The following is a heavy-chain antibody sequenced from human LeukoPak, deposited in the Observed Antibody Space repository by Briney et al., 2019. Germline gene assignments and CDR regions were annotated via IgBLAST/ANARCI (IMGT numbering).Heavy chain of an antibody. CDR2: INSDGSST. CDR3: ARGTLAPYYYGMDV. J-gene: IGHJ6*02. Sequence: PGGSLRLSCAASGFTFSSYWMHWVRKAPGKGLVWVSRINSDGSSTSYADSVKGRFTISRDNAKNTLYLQMNSLRAEDTAVYYCARGTLAPYYYGMDVWGQGTTVTVSS. D-gene: IGHD3-10*01. V-gene: IGHV3-74*01. CDR1: GFTFSSYW.